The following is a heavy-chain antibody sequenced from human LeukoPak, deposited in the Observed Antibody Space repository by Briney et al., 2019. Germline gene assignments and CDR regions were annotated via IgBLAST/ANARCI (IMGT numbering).Heavy chain of an antibody. CDR3: ARGGSLDAFDI. Sequence: GGSLRLSCAASGFTVSSNYMSWVRQAPGKGLEWVSVIYSGGSTYYADSVKGRFTNSRDNSKNTLYLQMNSLRAEDTAVYYCARGGSLDAFDIWGQGTMVTVSS. D-gene: IGHD1-26*01. CDR2: IYSGGST. J-gene: IGHJ3*02. CDR1: GFTVSSNY. V-gene: IGHV3-53*01.